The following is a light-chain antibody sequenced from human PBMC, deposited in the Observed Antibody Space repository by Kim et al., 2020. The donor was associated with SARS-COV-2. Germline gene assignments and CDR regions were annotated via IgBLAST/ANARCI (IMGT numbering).Light chain of an antibody. CDR3: QQYGSSPPFT. J-gene: IGKJ3*01. Sequence: PGEGASLSCRASQSVSSSYLAWYQQKPGQAPRLLSYGASSRATGIPDRCSGSGSGTDFSLTISRLEPEDFAVYYCQQYGSSPPFTFGPGTKVDIK. V-gene: IGKV3-20*01. CDR1: QSVSSSY. CDR2: GAS.